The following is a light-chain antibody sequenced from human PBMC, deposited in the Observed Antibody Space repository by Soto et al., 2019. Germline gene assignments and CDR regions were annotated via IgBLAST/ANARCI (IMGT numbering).Light chain of an antibody. V-gene: IGLV1-40*01. CDR1: SSNIGAGYD. CDR3: QSYDSSLSGWV. CDR2: GNS. J-gene: IGLJ3*02. Sequence: QSVLTQPPSVSGAPGQRVTISCTGSSSNIGAGYDVHWYQHLPGTAPKLLIYGNSNRPSGVPDRFSGSKSGTSASLAITGLQAEDEADYYCQSYDSSLSGWVFGGGIKLTVL.